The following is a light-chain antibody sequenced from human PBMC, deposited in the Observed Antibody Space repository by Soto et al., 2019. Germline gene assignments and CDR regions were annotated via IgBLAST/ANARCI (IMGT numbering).Light chain of an antibody. J-gene: IGLJ1*01. CDR3: GAWENSLTVYV. CDR1: SSNIAANS. V-gene: IGLV1-51*01. CDR2: DSD. Sequence: VLTQPPSVSAAPGQEVTISCSGSSSNIAANSVSWYQHLPGTAPKLLIYDSDRRPSGIPARFSGSKSGTSATLGITGLQTGDEADYYCGAWENSLTVYVFGSGTKVTVL.